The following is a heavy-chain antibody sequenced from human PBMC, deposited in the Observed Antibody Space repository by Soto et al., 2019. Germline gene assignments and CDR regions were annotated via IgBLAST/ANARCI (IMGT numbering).Heavy chain of an antibody. J-gene: IGHJ6*02. CDR1: GGTFSSYA. CDR3: ARFFGHSSSSANYYYYGMDV. V-gene: IGHV1-69*13. Sequence: SVKVSCKASGGTFSSYAISWVRQAPGQGLEWMGGIIPILGTANYAQKFQGRVTITADESTSTAYMELSSLRSEDTAVYYCARFFGHSSSSANYYYYGMDVWGQGTTVTV. D-gene: IGHD6-6*01. CDR2: IIPILGTA.